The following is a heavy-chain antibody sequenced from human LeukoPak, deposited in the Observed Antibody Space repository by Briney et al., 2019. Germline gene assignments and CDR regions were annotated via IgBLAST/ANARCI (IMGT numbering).Heavy chain of an antibody. CDR1: GASITTYY. Sequence: PSETLSLTCTVSGASITTYYWSWIRQPPGKGLEWIGYIYYSGSTNYNPSLKSRVTISVDTSKNQFSLKLSSVTAADTAVYYCARASYYLGPCDYWGLGTLVTVSS. J-gene: IGHJ4*02. CDR2: IYYSGST. V-gene: IGHV4-59*01. D-gene: IGHD3-10*01. CDR3: ARASYYLGPCDY.